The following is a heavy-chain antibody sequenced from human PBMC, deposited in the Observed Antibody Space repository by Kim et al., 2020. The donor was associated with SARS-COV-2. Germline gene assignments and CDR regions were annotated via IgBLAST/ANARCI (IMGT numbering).Heavy chain of an antibody. CDR3: AREGEWELLGAFDI. V-gene: IGHV4-38-2*02. Sequence: SETLSLTCTVSGYSISSGYYWGWIRQPPGKGLEWIGSIYHSGSTYYNPSLKSRVTISVDTSKNQFSLKLSSVTAADTAVYYCAREGEWELLGAFDIWGQG. CDR1: GYSISSGYY. D-gene: IGHD1-26*01. J-gene: IGHJ3*02. CDR2: IYHSGST.